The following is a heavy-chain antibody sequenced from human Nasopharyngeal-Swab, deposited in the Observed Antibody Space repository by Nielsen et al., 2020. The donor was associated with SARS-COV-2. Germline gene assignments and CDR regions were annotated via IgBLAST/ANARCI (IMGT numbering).Heavy chain of an antibody. V-gene: IGHV5-10-1*01. Sequence: GESLKISCKGSGYSFTSYWISWVRQMPGKGLEWMGRIDPSDSYTNYSPSFQGHVTFSADKSISTAYLQWSSLKASDTAMYYCARVKDTAMVKFLDYWGQGTLVTVSS. J-gene: IGHJ4*02. CDR3: ARVKDTAMVKFLDY. D-gene: IGHD5-18*01. CDR2: IDPSDSYT. CDR1: GYSFTSYW.